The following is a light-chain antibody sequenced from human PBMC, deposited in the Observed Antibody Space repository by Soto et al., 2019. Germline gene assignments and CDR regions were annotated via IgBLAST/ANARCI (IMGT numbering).Light chain of an antibody. V-gene: IGKV1-5*01. CDR3: QQYNSYLMYT. J-gene: IGKJ2*01. CDR2: DAS. CDR1: QSISSW. Sequence: DIQMTQSPSTLSASVGDRVTITCRASQSISSWLAWYQQKPGKAPKLLIYDASSLESGVPSRFSGSGSGTEFTLTVSSVQPDDFATYYCQQYNSYLMYTFGQGTKLEIK.